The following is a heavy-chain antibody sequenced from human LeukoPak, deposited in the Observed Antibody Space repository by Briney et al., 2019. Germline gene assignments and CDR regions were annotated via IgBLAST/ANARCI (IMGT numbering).Heavy chain of an antibody. Sequence: PGGSLRLSCAASGFTFSSYGMHWVRQAPGKGLEWVAVIWYDGSNKYYADSVKGRFTISRDNSKNTLYLQMNSLRAEDTAVYYCAREIGRQWLERYFGYWGQGTLVTVSS. J-gene: IGHJ4*02. V-gene: IGHV3-33*01. CDR2: IWYDGSNK. D-gene: IGHD6-19*01. CDR1: GFTFSSYG. CDR3: AREIGRQWLERYFGY.